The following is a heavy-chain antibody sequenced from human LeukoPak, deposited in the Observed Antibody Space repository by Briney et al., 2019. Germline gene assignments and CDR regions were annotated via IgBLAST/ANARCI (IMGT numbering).Heavy chain of an antibody. Sequence: ASVKVSCKASGYTFISYDINWLRQATGQGPEWMGWMNPNSGNTGYAQKFQGRVTLTRNTSITTAYMELSSLKSDDTAVYFCARDRGARLERFYAFDFWGQGTTVTVSS. CDR1: GYTFISYD. D-gene: IGHD1-1*01. J-gene: IGHJ3*01. V-gene: IGHV1-8*03. CDR3: ARDRGARLERFYAFDF. CDR2: MNPNSGNT.